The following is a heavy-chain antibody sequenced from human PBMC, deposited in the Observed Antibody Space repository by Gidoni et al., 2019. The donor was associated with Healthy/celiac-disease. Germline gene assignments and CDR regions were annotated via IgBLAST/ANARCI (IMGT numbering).Heavy chain of an antibody. V-gene: IGHV4-39*01. D-gene: IGHD3-3*01. J-gene: IGHJ5*02. CDR1: GCSIRSSSYY. CDR3: ARITPYYDFWSGGQYNWFDP. Sequence: TCTVSGCSIRSSSYYWGWIRQPPGKGLEWIGSIYYSGRTYYNPSLKSRVTISVDTSKNQFSLKLSSVTAADTAVYYCARITPYYDFWSGGQYNWFDPWGQGTLVTVSS. CDR2: IYYSGRT.